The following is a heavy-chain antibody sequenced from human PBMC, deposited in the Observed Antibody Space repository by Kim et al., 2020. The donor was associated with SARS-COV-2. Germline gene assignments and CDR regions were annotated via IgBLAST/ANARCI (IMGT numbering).Heavy chain of an antibody. CDR1: GGSISSYY. CDR3: ARVGGGVYSSEGWFDP. Sequence: SETLSLTCTVSGGSISSYYWSWIRQPPGKGLEWIGYIYYSGSTNYNPSLKSRVTISVDTSKNQFSLKLSSVTAADTAVYYCARVGGGVYSSEGWFDPWGQGTLVTVSS. V-gene: IGHV4-59*13. D-gene: IGHD6-25*01. J-gene: IGHJ5*02. CDR2: IYYSGST.